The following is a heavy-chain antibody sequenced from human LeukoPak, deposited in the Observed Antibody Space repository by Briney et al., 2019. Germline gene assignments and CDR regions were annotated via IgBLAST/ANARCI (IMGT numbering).Heavy chain of an antibody. CDR1: GGSISSSSYY. D-gene: IGHD3-10*01. CDR3: ARPGYYGSGSYYISHPFDY. J-gene: IGHJ4*02. Sequence: SETLSLTCTVSGGSISSSSYYWGWIRQPPGKGLEWIGSIYYSGSTYYNPSLKSRVTISVDTSKNQFSLKLSSVTAADTAVYYCARPGYYGSGSYYISHPFDYWGQGTLVTVSS. V-gene: IGHV4-39*07. CDR2: IYYSGST.